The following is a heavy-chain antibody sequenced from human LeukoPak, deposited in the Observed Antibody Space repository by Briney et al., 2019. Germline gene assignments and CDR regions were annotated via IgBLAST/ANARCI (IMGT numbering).Heavy chain of an antibody. CDR2: MYDSGST. Sequence: SETLSLTCAVSGGSISSYYWSWIRQPPGKGLELIGYMYDSGSTNYNPSLKSRVTISVDTSKNQFSLRLSSVTAADTAVYYCARHGGSYTFDFWGQGVLVTVSS. CDR3: ARHGGSYTFDF. J-gene: IGHJ4*02. CDR1: GGSISSYY. V-gene: IGHV4-59*01. D-gene: IGHD1-26*01.